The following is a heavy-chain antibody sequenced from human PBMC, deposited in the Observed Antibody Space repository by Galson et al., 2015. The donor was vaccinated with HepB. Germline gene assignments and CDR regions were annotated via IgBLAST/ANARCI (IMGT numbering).Heavy chain of an antibody. Sequence: SLRLSCAASGFTFSNAWVSWVRQSPGKGLEWVGRIKSKTDGGTADYAASVKARFTISRDDSKNTLYLQMNSLKTEDTAVYYCTTNIRYYNSIFDYWGQGTLVTVSS. J-gene: IGHJ4*02. CDR3: TTNIRYYNSIFDY. D-gene: IGHD3-10*01. CDR2: IKSKTDGGTA. V-gene: IGHV3-15*01. CDR1: GFTFSNAW.